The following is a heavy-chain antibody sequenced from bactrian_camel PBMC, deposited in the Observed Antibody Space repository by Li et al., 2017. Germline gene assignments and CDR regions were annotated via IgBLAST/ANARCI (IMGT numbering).Heavy chain of an antibody. D-gene: IGHD5*01. Sequence: HVQLVESGGGSVQAGGSLRLSCKASGYTYCNAWFRQAPGKERERVARIATGSGNTYYADSVKGRFTISQDNAKNTVYLQMNSLKPEDTAMYYCAADEYNLGLARSYTYWGQGTQVTVS. V-gene: IGHV3S63*01. CDR3: AADEYNLGLARSYTY. CDR1: GYTYCNA. CDR2: IATGSGNT. J-gene: IGHJ4*01.